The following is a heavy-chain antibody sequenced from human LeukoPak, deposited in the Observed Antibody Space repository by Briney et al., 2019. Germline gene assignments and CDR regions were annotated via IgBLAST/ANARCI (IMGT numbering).Heavy chain of an antibody. CDR2: IYDGGST. Sequence: SETLSLTCTVSGGSISSYYWSWIRQSPGKGLEWIGYIYDGGSTRYNPSLKSRVTMSPDMSKNQFSLKLTSVTAADTAVYYCARLESGVLGDPYYYDSTGYYYRGYFDSWGQGTLVTVSS. V-gene: IGHV4-59*08. CDR1: GGSISSYY. CDR3: ARLESGVLGDPYYYDSTGYYYRGYFDS. D-gene: IGHD3-22*01. J-gene: IGHJ4*02.